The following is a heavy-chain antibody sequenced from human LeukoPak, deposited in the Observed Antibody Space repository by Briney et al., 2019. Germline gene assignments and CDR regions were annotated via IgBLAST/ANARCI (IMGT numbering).Heavy chain of an antibody. J-gene: IGHJ1*01. CDR1: GGSFSSYG. CDR2: RIPILGTT. Sequence: ASVKVSCKASGGSFSSYGISWVRQAPGQGLEWMGGRIPILGTTNLAQKFQGRLTITADESTSTAYMELNGLRVDDTAVYYCAREGPVGTGGFWGQGTLVTVSS. CDR3: AREGPVGTGGF. V-gene: IGHV1-69*13. D-gene: IGHD5-12*01.